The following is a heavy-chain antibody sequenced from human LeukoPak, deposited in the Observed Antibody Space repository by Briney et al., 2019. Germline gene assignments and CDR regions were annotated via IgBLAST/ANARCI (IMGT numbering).Heavy chain of an antibody. Sequence: GVSLRLSCAASGFTFSIYWMSWVRQAPGKGLEWVANINQDGSEEYYVDSLKGRFTISRDNAKNSLYLQMNSLRADDTAVYYCARYCSIGSCFDYWGQGTLVTVSS. V-gene: IGHV3-7*04. D-gene: IGHD2-15*01. CDR2: INQDGSEE. CDR3: ARYCSIGSCFDY. J-gene: IGHJ4*02. CDR1: GFTFSIYW.